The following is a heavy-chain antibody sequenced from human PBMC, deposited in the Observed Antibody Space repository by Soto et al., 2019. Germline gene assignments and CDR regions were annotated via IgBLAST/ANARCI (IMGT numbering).Heavy chain of an antibody. J-gene: IGHJ6*02. CDR1: GGSISSSNW. CDR2: IYHSGST. V-gene: IGHV4-4*02. Sequence: QVQLQESGPGLVKPSGTLSLTCAVSGGSISSSNWWSWVRQPPGKGLEWIGEIYHSGSTNYNPSRRSRVTSAVHKAKTHVSLERSSVTAARTPVYDCARVRGSYFYAMGVWGQGATVTFSS. D-gene: IGHD3-10*01. CDR3: ARVRGSYFYAMGV.